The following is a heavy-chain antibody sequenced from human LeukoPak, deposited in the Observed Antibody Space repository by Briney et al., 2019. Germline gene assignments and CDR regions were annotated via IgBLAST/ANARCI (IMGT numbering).Heavy chain of an antibody. CDR2: IYHSGST. J-gene: IGHJ4*02. Sequence: PSETLSLTCTVSGGSIDSRSYYWAWIRQAPGKGLEWIGTIYHSGSTDYNPSLKSRVAIFVDTSKNQFSLILHSVAAADTAVYYCARRSEFDNTHYHYFDYWGQGALVTVSS. CDR3: ARRSEFDNTHYHYFDY. CDR1: GGSIDSRSYY. V-gene: IGHV4-39*01. D-gene: IGHD2-15*01.